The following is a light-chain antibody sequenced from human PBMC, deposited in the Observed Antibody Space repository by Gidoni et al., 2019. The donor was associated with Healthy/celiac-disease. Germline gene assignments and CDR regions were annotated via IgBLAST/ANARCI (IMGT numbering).Light chain of an antibody. CDR3: SAWDSSLSAPV. Sequence: QAWLTQPPSVSKGLRQTATLTCTGNSNNVGNQGAAWLQQHQGHPPKLLSYRNNNRPSGISERLSASRSGNTASMTITGLQPEDEADYYCSAWDSSLSAPVFGGGTKLTVL. CDR1: SNNVGNQG. J-gene: IGLJ2*01. CDR2: RNN. V-gene: IGLV10-54*01.